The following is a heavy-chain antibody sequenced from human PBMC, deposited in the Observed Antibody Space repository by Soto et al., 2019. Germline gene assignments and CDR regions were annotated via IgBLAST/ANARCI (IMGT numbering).Heavy chain of an antibody. CDR1: GDSIRNYY. CDR2: MYYSGST. Sequence: QVQLQESGPGLVKPSETLSLICTVSGDSIRNYYWSWIRQPPGKGLEWIGSMYYSGSTNYNPSLKSQVIISADTSKNHFSLNLSSVTAADTAVYYCARGHTYGTFDYWGQGTLVTVSS. D-gene: IGHD5-18*01. CDR3: ARGHTYGTFDY. J-gene: IGHJ4*02. V-gene: IGHV4-59*01.